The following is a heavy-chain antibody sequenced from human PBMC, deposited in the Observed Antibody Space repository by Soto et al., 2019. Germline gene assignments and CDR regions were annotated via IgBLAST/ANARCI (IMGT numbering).Heavy chain of an antibody. J-gene: IGHJ5*02. CDR1: GFSLSKYW. CDR3: ARGGSTDFYGLLDL. Sequence: EVQLVESGGDSVQPGGSLRLSCAASGFSLSKYWMHWVRQAPGRGLEWVSRVKGDGSSTTYADSVSGRFIISRDNAKNTVLLQTSSLRADEAARYYCARGGSTDFYGLLDLWGQGTQVIVSS. CDR2: VKGDGSST. D-gene: IGHD3-16*01. V-gene: IGHV3-74*01.